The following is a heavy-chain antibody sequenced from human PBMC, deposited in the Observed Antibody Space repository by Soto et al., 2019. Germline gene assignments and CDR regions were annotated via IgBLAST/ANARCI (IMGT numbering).Heavy chain of an antibody. D-gene: IGHD4-17*01. J-gene: IGHJ1*01. Sequence: PGGSLRLSCAASGFTFSSYAMSWVRQAPGKGLEWVLVIFVFGGSTYYADSVRGCFTISRDISKNTFFLKLNGLRAEDTALYYCAKLGSTVTTSDFQHWGQGTLVTVSS. CDR1: GFTFSSYA. V-gene: IGHV3-23*01. CDR3: AKLGSTVTTSDFQH. CDR2: IFVFGGST.